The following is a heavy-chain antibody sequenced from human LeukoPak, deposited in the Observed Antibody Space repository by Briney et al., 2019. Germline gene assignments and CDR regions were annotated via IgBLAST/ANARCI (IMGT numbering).Heavy chain of an antibody. J-gene: IGHJ3*02. V-gene: IGHV3-53*01. CDR3: ARVKVWFGESDAFDI. D-gene: IGHD3-10*01. Sequence: GRSLRLSCAASGFTVSSNYMSWVRQAPGKGLEWVSVIYSGGSTYYADSVKGRFTISRDNSKNTLYLQMNSLRGEDTAVYYCARVKVWFGESDAFDIWGQGTMVTVSS. CDR1: GFTVSSNY. CDR2: IYSGGST.